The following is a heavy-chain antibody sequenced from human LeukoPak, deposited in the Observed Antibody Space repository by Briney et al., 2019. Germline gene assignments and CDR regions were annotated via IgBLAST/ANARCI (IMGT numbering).Heavy chain of an antibody. CDR2: INANTGSP. CDR1: GYTFTSHV. Sequence: AASVKVSCKASGYTFTSHVINWVRQAPGKGLEWMGWINANTGSPTYALGFTGRFVLSLDTSVSTAYLQISSLKAEDTAVYYCARGDSGPTYNSNWYETDYWGQGTLVTVSS. V-gene: IGHV7-4-1*02. J-gene: IGHJ4*02. CDR3: ARGDSGPTYNSNWYETDY. D-gene: IGHD6-13*01.